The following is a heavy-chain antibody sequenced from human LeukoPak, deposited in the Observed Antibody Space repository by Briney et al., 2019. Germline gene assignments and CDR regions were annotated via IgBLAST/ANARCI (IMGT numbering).Heavy chain of an antibody. D-gene: IGHD1-26*01. CDR1: GFTFSNAW. J-gene: IGHJ4*02. V-gene: IGHV3-15*01. Sequence: GGSLRLSCAASGFTFSNAWMSWVRQAPGKGLEWVGRIKSKTDGGTTDYAAPVKGRFTISRDDSENTLYLQMNSLKTEDTAVYYCTTEGSGSSQSFDYWGQGTLVTVSS. CDR3: TTEGSGSSQSFDY. CDR2: IKSKTDGGTT.